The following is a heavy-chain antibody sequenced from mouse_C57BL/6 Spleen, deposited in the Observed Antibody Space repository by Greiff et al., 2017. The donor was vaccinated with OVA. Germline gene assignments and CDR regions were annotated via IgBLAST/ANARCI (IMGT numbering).Heavy chain of an antibody. D-gene: IGHD1-1*01. J-gene: IGHJ2*01. Sequence: EVKLVESGGGLVKPGGSLKLSCAASGFTFSDYGMHWVRQAPEKGLEWVAYISSGSSTIYYADTVKGRFTISRDNAKNTLFLQMTSLRSEDTAMYYCARPTTVVATPFDYWGQGTTLTVSS. CDR1: GFTFSDYG. V-gene: IGHV5-17*01. CDR2: ISSGSSTI. CDR3: ARPTTVVATPFDY.